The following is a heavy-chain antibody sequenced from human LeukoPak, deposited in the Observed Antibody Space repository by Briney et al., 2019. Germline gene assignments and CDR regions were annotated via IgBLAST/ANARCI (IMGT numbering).Heavy chain of an antibody. J-gene: IGHJ4*02. CDR1: GGSISSSSYY. Sequence: SETLSLTCTVSGGSISSSSYYWGWIRQPPGKGLEWIGSFYYSGSTYYNPSLKSRVTISVDTSKNQFSLKLSSVTAADAAVYYCAIGGSSGYSLLYYFDYWGQGTLVTVSS. V-gene: IGHV4-39*01. CDR2: FYYSGST. D-gene: IGHD3-22*01. CDR3: AIGGSSGYSLLYYFDY.